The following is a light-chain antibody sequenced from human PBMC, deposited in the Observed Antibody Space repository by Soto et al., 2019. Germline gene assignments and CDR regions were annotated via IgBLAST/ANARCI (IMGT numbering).Light chain of an antibody. CDR2: DAS. CDR1: QSISSW. Sequence: DIQMSQCPSTLSASVGDRVSTTCPASQSISSWLAWYQQTPGKAPKLLIYDASNLETGVPSRFSGRGSWTDFTFTISRLQTEDIPTDYCQQYDNLPLTFGGGTQVDIK. J-gene: IGKJ4*01. CDR3: QQYDNLPLT. V-gene: IGKV1-33*01.